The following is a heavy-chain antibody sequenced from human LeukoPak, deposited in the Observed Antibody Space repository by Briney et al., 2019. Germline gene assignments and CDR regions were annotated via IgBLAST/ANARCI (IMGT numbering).Heavy chain of an antibody. CDR3: AKDGGYEYYFDY. Sequence: SETLSLTCTVSSGSISSSHWSWIRQPPGKGLEWIGFIDYTGSTNSNPSLKSRVTISVDISKNQFSLKLSSVTAADTAVYYCAKDGGYEYYFDYWGQGTLVTVSS. D-gene: IGHD3-16*01. CDR1: SGSISSSH. V-gene: IGHV4-59*01. CDR2: IDYTGST. J-gene: IGHJ4*02.